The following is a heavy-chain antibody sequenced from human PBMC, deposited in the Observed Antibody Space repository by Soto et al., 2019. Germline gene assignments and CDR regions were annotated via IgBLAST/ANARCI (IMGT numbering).Heavy chain of an antibody. V-gene: IGHV1-46*01. CDR2: INPSGGST. J-gene: IGHJ6*02. CDR1: GYTFTSYY. Sequence: ASVKVSCKASGYTFTSYYMHWVRQAPGQGLEWMGIINPSGGSTSYAQKFQGRVTMTRDTSTSTGYMALSSLTCEDTAVYYCARRIVVVVAATHDYFYGMDAWGQGPTVPVS. D-gene: IGHD2-15*01. CDR3: ARRIVVVVAATHDYFYGMDA.